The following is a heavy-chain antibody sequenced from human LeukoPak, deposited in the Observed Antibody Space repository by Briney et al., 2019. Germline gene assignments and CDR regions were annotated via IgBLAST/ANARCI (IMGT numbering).Heavy chain of an antibody. V-gene: IGHV3-53*01. CDR3: AIAQSWDELFDS. CDR2: ISINTDT. D-gene: IGHD1-1*01. J-gene: IGHJ4*02. CDR1: GIAVTGNY. Sequence: GGSLRLSCAASGIAVTGNYMSWVRQPPRKGLEWVSFISINTDTFYADSVRGRFTISRDSSKNTLFLQMNSLRDEDSAVYYCAIAQSWDELFDSWGQGTLVTVSS.